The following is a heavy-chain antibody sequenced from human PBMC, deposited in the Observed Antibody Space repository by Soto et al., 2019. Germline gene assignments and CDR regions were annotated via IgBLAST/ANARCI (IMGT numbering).Heavy chain of an antibody. CDR3: ARGAGGNSWRSPTFDS. D-gene: IGHD5-18*01. V-gene: IGHV3-66*01. J-gene: IGHJ4*02. CDR1: GFTVNDNY. Sequence: GGSLRLSCAAYGFTVNDNYMTWVRQAPGRGLDWVSIIFSAGSTYYADAVRGRFNISRDNSKNTLYLQMNSLRAEDTAIYYCARGAGGNSWRSPTFDSWGQGT. CDR2: IFSAGST.